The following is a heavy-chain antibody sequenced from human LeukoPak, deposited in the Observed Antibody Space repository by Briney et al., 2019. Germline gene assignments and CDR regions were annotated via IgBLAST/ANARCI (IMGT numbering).Heavy chain of an antibody. D-gene: IGHD4-17*01. CDR2: IWYDGSNK. J-gene: IGHJ3*02. CDR1: GFTFSSYG. V-gene: IGHV3-33*01. Sequence: GRSLRLSCAASGFTFSSYGMHGVRQAPGKGLEWVAVIWYDGSNKYYADSVKGRFTISRDNSKNTLYLQMNSLRAEDTAVYYCARDVVRTVTTLPDFDAFDIWGQGTMVTVSS. CDR3: ARDVVRTVTTLPDFDAFDI.